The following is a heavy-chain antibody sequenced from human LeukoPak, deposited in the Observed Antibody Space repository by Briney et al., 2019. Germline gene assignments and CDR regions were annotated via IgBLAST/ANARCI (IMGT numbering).Heavy chain of an antibody. J-gene: IGHJ4*02. CDR3: AKDPGTYCSGGSCYSDGDY. CDR1: GFTFSSYA. Sequence: QAGGSLRLSCAASGFTFSSYAMSWVRQAPGKGLEWVSAISGSGGSTYYADSVKGRFTISRDNSKNTLYLQMNSLRAEDTAVYYCAKDPGTYCSGGSCYSDGDYWGQGTLVTVSS. V-gene: IGHV3-23*01. D-gene: IGHD2-15*01. CDR2: ISGSGGST.